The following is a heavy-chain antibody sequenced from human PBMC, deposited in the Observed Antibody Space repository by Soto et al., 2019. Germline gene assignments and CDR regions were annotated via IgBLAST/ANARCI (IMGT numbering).Heavy chain of an antibody. J-gene: IGHJ6*02. D-gene: IGHD3-10*01. CDR2: IIPLFGTT. CDR3: AAELGFGKLSVV. V-gene: IGHV1-69*01. CDR1: GDTFKNCV. Sequence: QVQVVQSGVEVRRPGSSVKVSCKASGDTFKNCVISWVRQAPGQGLEWMGGIIPLFGTTDFARRFQGRLTITTDESKTTAYMELSRLRSEDTATYYCAAELGFGKLSVVLGQGTTVIVSS.